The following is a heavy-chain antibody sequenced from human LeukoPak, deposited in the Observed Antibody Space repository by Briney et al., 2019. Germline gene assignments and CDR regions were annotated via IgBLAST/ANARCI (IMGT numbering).Heavy chain of an antibody. CDR1: GYTFTSYY. CDR2: INPSGGST. V-gene: IGHV1-46*01. J-gene: IGHJ4*02. Sequence: WASVKVSCKASGYTFTSYYMHWVRQAPGQGLEWMGIINPSGGSTSYAQKFQGRVTMTTDTSTSTAYMELGSLRSDDTAVYYCARGTVVTPSDYWGQGTLVTVSS. D-gene: IGHD4-23*01. CDR3: ARGTVVTPSDY.